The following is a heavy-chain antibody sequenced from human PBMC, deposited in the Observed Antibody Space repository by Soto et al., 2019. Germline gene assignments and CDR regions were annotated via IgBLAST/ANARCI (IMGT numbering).Heavy chain of an antibody. D-gene: IGHD2-21*02. CDR3: AKGYCGGDCYSTEYFQH. CDR1: GFTFSSYA. V-gene: IGHV3-23*01. CDR2: ISGSGGST. Sequence: EVQLLESGGGLVQPGGSLRLSCAASGFTFSSYAMSWVRQAPGKGLEWVSAISGSGGSTYYADSVKGRFTISRDNSKNTLYLQMNSLRAEDTAVYYCAKGYCGGDCYSTEYFQHWGQGTLVTVSS. J-gene: IGHJ1*01.